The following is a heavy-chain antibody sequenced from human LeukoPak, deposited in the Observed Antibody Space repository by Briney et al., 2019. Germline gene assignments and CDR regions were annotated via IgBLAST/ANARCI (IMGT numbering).Heavy chain of an antibody. CDR2: IRYDGSNK. Sequence: GGSLRLSCAASGFTFSSYGMHWVRQAPGKGLEWVAFIRYDGSNKYYADSVKSRFTISRDNSKNTLYLQMNSLRAEDTAVYYGAKDLTFHAYGGGYWGQGTLVTVAS. CDR3: AKDLTFHAYGGGY. D-gene: IGHD3-16*01. V-gene: IGHV3-30*02. J-gene: IGHJ4*02. CDR1: GFTFSSYG.